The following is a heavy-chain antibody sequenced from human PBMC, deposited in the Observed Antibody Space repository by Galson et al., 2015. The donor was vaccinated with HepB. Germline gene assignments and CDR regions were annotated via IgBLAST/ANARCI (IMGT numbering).Heavy chain of an antibody. J-gene: IGHJ4*02. Sequence: SLRLSCAASGFRFGTYAMHWVRQAPGKGLEWVGVIVHHENNDYYGDSVKGRFTISRDNSKNTLYLQMNSLRGEDTAVYYCARDPGPYSSNWYPDFWGQGALFIVS. CDR1: GFRFGTYA. V-gene: IGHV3-30*04. CDR3: ARDPGPYSSNWYPDF. D-gene: IGHD2-2*01. CDR2: IVHHENND.